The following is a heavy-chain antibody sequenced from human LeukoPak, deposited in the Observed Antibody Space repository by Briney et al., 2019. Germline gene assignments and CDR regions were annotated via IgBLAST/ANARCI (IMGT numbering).Heavy chain of an antibody. J-gene: IGHJ6*02. V-gene: IGHV3-23*01. CDR3: ASFKQLVGDYYYYGMDV. CDR2: ISGSGGGT. D-gene: IGHD6-6*01. CDR1: GVTFSSYV. Sequence: GGSLRLSCEASGVTFSSYVMSWVRQAPGKGPEWVSGISGSGGGTYYADSVKGRFAISRDNAKNSLYLQMNSLRAEDTAVYYCASFKQLVGDYYYYGMDVWGQGTTVTVSS.